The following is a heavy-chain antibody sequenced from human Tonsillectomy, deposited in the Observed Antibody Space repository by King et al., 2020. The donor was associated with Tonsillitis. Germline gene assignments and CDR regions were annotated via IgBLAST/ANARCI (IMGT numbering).Heavy chain of an antibody. CDR1: GYTFTNYG. Sequence: HVQLVESGPEVKKPGASVKVSCKASGYTFTNYGINWVRQAPGKGLEWMGWISAYNGNRNYAQKLQGRVTMTTDTSTSTSYMELRSLRSDDTAVYYCTRDGGSGWNHAFAYWGQGTLVTVPS. D-gene: IGHD6-19*01. CDR3: TRDGGSGWNHAFAY. CDR2: ISAYNGNR. J-gene: IGHJ4*02. V-gene: IGHV1-18*04.